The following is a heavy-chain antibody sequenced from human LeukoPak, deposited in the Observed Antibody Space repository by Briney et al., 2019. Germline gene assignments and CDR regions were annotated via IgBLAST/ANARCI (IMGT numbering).Heavy chain of an antibody. CDR3: ARSLAGTGSGPFDP. CDR1: GDSVSSNSAA. Sequence: SQTLSLTCAISGDSVSSNSAAWNWIRQSPSRGLEWLGRTYYRSKWCNDYAVSVRSRITIDPDTSKNQFSLQLNSLTPEDTAVYFCARSLAGTGSGPFDPWGQGTLVTVSS. J-gene: IGHJ5*02. V-gene: IGHV6-1*01. CDR2: TYYRSKWCN. D-gene: IGHD6-13*01.